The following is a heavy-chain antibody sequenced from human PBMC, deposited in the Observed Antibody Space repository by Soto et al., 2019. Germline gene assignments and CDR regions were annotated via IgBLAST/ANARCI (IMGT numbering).Heavy chain of an antibody. CDR2: IYPGDSDT. J-gene: IGHJ6*02. D-gene: IGHD1-26*01. CDR3: AERGVNSGYYYYGMDV. CDR1: GYSFTSYW. Sequence: GESLKISCKGSGYSFTSYWIGWVRQMPGKGLEWMGIIYPGDSDTRYSSSFQGQVTISADKSISTAYLQWSSLKASDTAMYYCAERGVNSGYYYYGMDVWGQGTTVTVSS. V-gene: IGHV5-51*01.